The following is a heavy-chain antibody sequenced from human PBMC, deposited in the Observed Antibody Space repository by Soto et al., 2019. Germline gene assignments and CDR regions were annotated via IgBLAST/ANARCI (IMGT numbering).Heavy chain of an antibody. CDR1: GASVSSNSAA. D-gene: IGHD1-7*01. J-gene: IGHJ6*03. Sequence: QLQLQESGPGLVKPSQTLSLTCAISGASVSSNSAAWNWIRLSPSRGLEWLARTYYRSRWYNDYAVSVRSRITVNPDTSKNQFSLQLTSVTPEDTAVYYCAGTTSHQWYYMDVWGKGTTVTVSS. CDR2: TYYRSRWYN. CDR3: AGTTSHQWYYMDV. V-gene: IGHV6-1*01.